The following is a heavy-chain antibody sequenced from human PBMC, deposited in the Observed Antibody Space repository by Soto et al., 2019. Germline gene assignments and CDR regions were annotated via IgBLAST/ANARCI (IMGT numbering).Heavy chain of an antibody. V-gene: IGHV3-53*01. J-gene: IGHJ4*02. CDR1: GFTVSSNY. D-gene: IGHD5-12*01. CDR3: ASQDIVATFDY. Sequence: GGSLRLSCAASGFTVSSNYMSWVRQAPGKGLEWVSVIYSGASTYYADSVKDRFTISRDNSKNTLYLQMNSLGAEDTAVYYCASQDIVATFDYWGQGTLVTVSS. CDR2: IYSGAST.